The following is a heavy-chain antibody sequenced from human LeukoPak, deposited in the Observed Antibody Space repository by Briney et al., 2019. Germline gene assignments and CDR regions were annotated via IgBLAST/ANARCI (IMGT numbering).Heavy chain of an antibody. Sequence: GGSLRLSCAASGFTFSRYWIHWVRQAPGKGLEWVSRINPDGSTTTYADSVKGRFTISRDNAKNTVYLQMNSLRAEDTAVYYCAKYLSGSFDYWGQGTLVTVSS. V-gene: IGHV3-74*01. J-gene: IGHJ4*02. CDR3: AKYLSGSFDY. D-gene: IGHD3-22*01. CDR2: INPDGSTT. CDR1: GFTFSRYW.